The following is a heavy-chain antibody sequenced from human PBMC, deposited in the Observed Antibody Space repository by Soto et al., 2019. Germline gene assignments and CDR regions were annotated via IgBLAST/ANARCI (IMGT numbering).Heavy chain of an antibody. J-gene: IGHJ4*02. Sequence: PGGSLRLSCEASVFTLSGYRLDWVRQAPGKGLVWVSRLNSDGTTDYADSVKGRFTISRDNVKNTLYLQMSSLRVEDTAIYYCARSKGYVEYWGQGTLVTVSS. CDR2: LNSDGTT. D-gene: IGHD3-16*01. V-gene: IGHV3-74*01. CDR1: VFTLSGYR. CDR3: ARSKGYVEY.